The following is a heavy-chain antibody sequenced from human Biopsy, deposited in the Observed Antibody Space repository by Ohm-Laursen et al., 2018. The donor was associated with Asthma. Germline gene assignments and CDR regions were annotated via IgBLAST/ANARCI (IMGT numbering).Heavy chain of an antibody. D-gene: IGHD6-6*01. J-gene: IGHJ6*02. CDR1: GFTVSSNG. CDR3: ARKIAARGGMGV. CDR2: IYSGGGT. Sequence: GSLRLSCAASGFTVSSNGMSWVRQPPGKGLEWVSVIYSGGGTFYADSVKGRFTISRDNSKNTLYLQMNSLRAEDTAVYYCARKIAARGGMGVWGQGTTVTVSS. V-gene: IGHV3-53*01.